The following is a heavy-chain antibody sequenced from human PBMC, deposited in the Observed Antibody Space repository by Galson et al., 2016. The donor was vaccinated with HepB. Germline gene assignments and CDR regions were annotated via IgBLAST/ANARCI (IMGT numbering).Heavy chain of an antibody. Sequence: SETLSLTCTVSGGSVSSGNYYWSWIRQPPGKGLEWIGYIYYSGSTIYNSSLKSRVTISVDTSKNQFSLKLSSVTAADTAVYYCARDPGGDDAFDIWGQGTMVTVSS. D-gene: IGHD2-21*01. CDR3: ARDPGGDDAFDI. CDR1: GGSVSSGNYY. CDR2: IYYSGST. V-gene: IGHV4-61*01. J-gene: IGHJ3*02.